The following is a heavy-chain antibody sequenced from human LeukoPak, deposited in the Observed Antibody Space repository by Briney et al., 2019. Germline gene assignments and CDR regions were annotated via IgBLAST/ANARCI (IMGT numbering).Heavy chain of an antibody. CDR3: ATSGGDYYYYSLDV. Sequence: SVKVSCKASGGTFSRYAISWVRQAPGQGLEWMGGIIPVLGTTNYAQTFQDKVTITADESTSTTYMELSSLTSEDTAVYYCATSGGDYYYYSLDVWGKGTPVTISS. V-gene: IGHV1-69*01. CDR1: GGTFSRYA. CDR2: IIPVLGTT. J-gene: IGHJ6*03. D-gene: IGHD3-10*01.